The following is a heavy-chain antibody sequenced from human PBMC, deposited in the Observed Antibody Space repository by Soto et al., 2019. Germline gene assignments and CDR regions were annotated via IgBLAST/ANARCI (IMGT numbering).Heavy chain of an antibody. D-gene: IGHD2-2*01. J-gene: IGHJ5*01. Sequence: ASVKVSCKASGYIFTGYYINWVRQAPGQGLEWMGWINPNSGDTSYLQKFQGRVSMTTDTSINTAYMELSRVTSDDTAVYYCARTFCSTNSCHNCFESWGQATLVTVSS. V-gene: IGHV1-2*02. CDR2: INPNSGDT. CDR1: GYIFTGYY. CDR3: ARTFCSTNSCHNCFES.